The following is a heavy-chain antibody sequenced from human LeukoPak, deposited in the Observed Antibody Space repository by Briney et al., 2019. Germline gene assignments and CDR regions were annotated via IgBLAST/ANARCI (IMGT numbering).Heavy chain of an antibody. CDR1: GYTFTSYG. CDR2: INPNSGGT. V-gene: IGHV1-2*06. Sequence: GASVKVSCKASGYTFTSYGISWVRQAPGQGLEWMGRINPNSGGTNYAQQFQGRVTMTRDTSISTAYMELSRLRSDDTAVYYCARGPPLKYCSNTNCKPTFDPWGQGTLVTVSS. D-gene: IGHD2-2*01. CDR3: ARGPPLKYCSNTNCKPTFDP. J-gene: IGHJ5*02.